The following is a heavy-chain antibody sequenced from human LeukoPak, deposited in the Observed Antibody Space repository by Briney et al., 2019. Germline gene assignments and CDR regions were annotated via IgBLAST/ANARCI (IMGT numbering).Heavy chain of an antibody. Sequence: SQTLSLTCAISGDSVSSNSAAWNWIRQSPSRGLEWLGRTYYRSKWYNDYAVSVKSRITINPDTSKNQFSLQLNSVTPEDTAVYYCARGPNYYDSSGYYPFSAEAAFDIWGQGTMVTVSS. D-gene: IGHD3-22*01. CDR1: GDSVSSNSAA. CDR2: TYYRSKWYN. J-gene: IGHJ3*02. CDR3: ARGPNYYDSSGYYPFSAEAAFDI. V-gene: IGHV6-1*01.